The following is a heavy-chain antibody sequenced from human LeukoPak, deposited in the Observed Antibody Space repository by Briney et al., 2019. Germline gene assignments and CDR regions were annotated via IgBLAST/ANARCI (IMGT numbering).Heavy chain of an antibody. CDR1: GGSISSASYY. CDR3: ARESDRYCSTTSCPNWYDP. Sequence: SEALSLTCTVSGGSISSASYYWGWIRQPPGKGLEWIGTISYSGSTYYNPSLKSRVTISVDASKNQFSLKLSSVTAADTAVYYCARESDRYCSTTSCPNWYDPWGQGTLVTVSS. CDR2: ISYSGST. V-gene: IGHV4-39*07. D-gene: IGHD2-2*01. J-gene: IGHJ5*02.